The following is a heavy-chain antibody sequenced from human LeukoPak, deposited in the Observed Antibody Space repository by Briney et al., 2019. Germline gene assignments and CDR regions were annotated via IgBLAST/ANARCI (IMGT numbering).Heavy chain of an antibody. CDR1: GYTFTGYY. Sequence: ASVKVSCRASGYTFTGYYIHWVRQAPGQGLEWMGWINPDSGGTNYAQNFQGRVTMTRDTSISTAYMELNRLRSDDTAVFYCARVASAVYSDYWGQGTLVTVSS. CDR2: INPDSGGT. V-gene: IGHV1-2*02. J-gene: IGHJ4*02. CDR3: ARVASAVYSDY.